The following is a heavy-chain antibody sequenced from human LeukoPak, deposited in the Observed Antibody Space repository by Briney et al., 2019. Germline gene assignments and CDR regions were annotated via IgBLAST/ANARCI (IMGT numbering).Heavy chain of an antibody. CDR2: IYYSGST. J-gene: IGHJ5*02. Sequence: PSETLSLTCTVSGGSISSSSYYWGWIRQPPGKGLEWIGSIYYSGSTYYNPSLKSRVTISVDTSKNQFSLKLSSVTAADTAVYYCARQETSDSSGYYYAWFDPWGQGTLVTVSS. CDR3: ARQETSDSSGYYYAWFDP. D-gene: IGHD3-22*01. V-gene: IGHV4-39*01. CDR1: GGSISSSSYY.